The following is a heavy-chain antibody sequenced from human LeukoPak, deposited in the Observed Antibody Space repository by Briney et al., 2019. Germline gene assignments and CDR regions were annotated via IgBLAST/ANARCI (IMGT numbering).Heavy chain of an antibody. V-gene: IGHV4-61*08. J-gene: IGHJ4*02. CDR2: IQQSGST. CDR1: GGSVSSGDHY. Sequence: SETLSLTCTVSGGSVSSGDHYWRWIRQPPGKGPEYIGNIQQSGSTNYNLSLESRVTISVDTPKNQFSLRLTSVTAADTAVYYCARGRGWGYGVDYWGQGTLATVSS. CDR3: ARGRGWGYGVDY. D-gene: IGHD2-15*01.